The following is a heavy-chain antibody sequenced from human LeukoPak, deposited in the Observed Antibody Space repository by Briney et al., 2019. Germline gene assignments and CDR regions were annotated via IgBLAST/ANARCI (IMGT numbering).Heavy chain of an antibody. D-gene: IGHD3-9*01. CDR1: GFTFSSYS. J-gene: IGHJ6*03. Sequence: PGGSPRLSCAASGFTFSSYSMNWVRQAPGKGLEWVSSISSSSSYIYYADSVKGRFTISRDNAKNSLYLQMNSLRAEDTAVYYCARGRRVLRYFDWFPAYMDVWGKGTTVTISS. V-gene: IGHV3-21*01. CDR2: ISSSSSYI. CDR3: ARGRRVLRYFDWFPAYMDV.